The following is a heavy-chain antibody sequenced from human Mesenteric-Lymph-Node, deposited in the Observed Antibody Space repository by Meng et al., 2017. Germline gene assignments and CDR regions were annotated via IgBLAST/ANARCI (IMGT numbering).Heavy chain of an antibody. V-gene: IGHV3-73*01. D-gene: IGHD5-12*01. J-gene: IGHJ3*02. Sequence: GGPLRLSCAASGFIFNDFAMHWVRQASGKGLEWVARIRSKANNYVTAYAASVKGRFTISRDDSKNTTSLQMNSLKTEDTAVYYCTRLALDAFDIWGQGTTVTVSS. CDR1: GFIFNDFA. CDR2: IRSKANNYVT. CDR3: TRLALDAFDI.